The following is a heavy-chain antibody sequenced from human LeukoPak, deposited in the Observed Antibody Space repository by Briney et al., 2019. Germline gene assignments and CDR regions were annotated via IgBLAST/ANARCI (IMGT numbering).Heavy chain of an antibody. CDR1: RFTFSNYA. CDR2: ISGSGDRT. Sequence: GGSLRLSRAASRFTFSNYAMSWVRQAPGKGLGGVSTISGSGDRTYYADSVKGRFTISRDNSKNTLYMQMNGLRAEDTAVYYCAKMSRRNSGSVIGPTKGYMDVWGKGTTVTVSS. V-gene: IGHV3-23*01. J-gene: IGHJ6*03. CDR3: AKMSRRNSGSVIGPTKGYMDV. D-gene: IGHD3-10*01.